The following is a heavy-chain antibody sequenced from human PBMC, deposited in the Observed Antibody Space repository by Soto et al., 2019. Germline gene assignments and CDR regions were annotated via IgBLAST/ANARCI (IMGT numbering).Heavy chain of an antibody. Sequence: SGPTLVNPTQTLTLTCTFSGFSLSTSGMCVSWIRQLPGKALEWLALIDWDDDKYYSTSLKTRLTISKDTSKNQVVLTMTNMDPVDTATYYCARSSGIAVAVPLGYFDYWGQGTLVTVSS. J-gene: IGHJ4*02. D-gene: IGHD6-19*01. V-gene: IGHV2-70*01. CDR3: ARSSGIAVAVPLGYFDY. CDR1: GFSLSTSGMC. CDR2: IDWDDDK.